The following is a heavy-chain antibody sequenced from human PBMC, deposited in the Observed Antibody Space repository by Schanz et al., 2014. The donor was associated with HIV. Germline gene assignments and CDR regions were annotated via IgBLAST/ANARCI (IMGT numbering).Heavy chain of an antibody. CDR3: ATAHYDSNIPYF. Sequence: QVQLVESGGGVVQPGRSLILSCAASGFTFSTFGMHWVRQVPGKGLECVAVISYDGTKKYYADSVKGRFTISRDNSKDTLFLQMNSLRAEDTAFYYCATAHYDSNIPYFWGLGTLVTVSS. V-gene: IGHV3-30*03. CDR1: GFTFSTFG. CDR2: ISYDGTKK. J-gene: IGHJ4*02. D-gene: IGHD3-22*01.